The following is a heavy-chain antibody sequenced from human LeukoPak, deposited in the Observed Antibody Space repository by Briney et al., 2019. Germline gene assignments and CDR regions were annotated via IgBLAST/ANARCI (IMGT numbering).Heavy chain of an antibody. V-gene: IGHV4-34*01. CDR1: GGSFSGYY. D-gene: IGHD3-10*02. CDR2: INHSGST. Sequence: SETLSLTCAVYGGSFSGYYWSWIRQPPGKGLEWIGEINHSGSTNYNPSLKSRVTISVDTSKNQFSLKVSSVTAADTAVYYCARHMLGAYNSFDPWGQGTLVTVSS. J-gene: IGHJ5*02. CDR3: ARHMLGAYNSFDP.